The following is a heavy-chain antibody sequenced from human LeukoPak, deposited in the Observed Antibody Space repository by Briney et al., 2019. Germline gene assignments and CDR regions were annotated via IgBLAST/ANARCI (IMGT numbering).Heavy chain of an antibody. CDR1: GGSISSYY. CDR2: IYYSGST. CDR3: ARAWSSGLDAFDI. V-gene: IGHV4-59*01. Sequence: PSETLSLTCTVSGGSISSYYWSWIRQPPGKGLEWIGYIYYSGSTNYNPSLKSRVTISVDTSKNQFSLKLSSVTAADTAVYYCARAWSSGLDAFDIWGQGTMVTVSS. J-gene: IGHJ3*02. D-gene: IGHD2-8*02.